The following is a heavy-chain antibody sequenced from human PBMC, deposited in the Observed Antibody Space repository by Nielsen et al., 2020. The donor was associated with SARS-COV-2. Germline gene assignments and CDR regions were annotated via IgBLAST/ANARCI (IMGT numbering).Heavy chain of an antibody. CDR3: ARGSGFGENFDY. CDR2: MNPNSGNT. V-gene: IGHV1-8*01. D-gene: IGHD3-10*01. CDR1: GYTFTSYD. Sequence: ASVKVSCKASGYTFTSYDINWVRQATGQGLEWMGWMNPNSGNTGYAQKFQGRVTMTRNTSIRTAYMELSSLTSEDTAVYFCARGSGFGENFDYWGQGTLVTVSS. J-gene: IGHJ4*02.